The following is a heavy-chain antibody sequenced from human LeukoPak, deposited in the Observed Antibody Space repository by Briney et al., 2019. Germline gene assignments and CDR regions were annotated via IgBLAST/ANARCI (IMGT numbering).Heavy chain of an antibody. V-gene: IGHV3-9*01. J-gene: IGHJ5*02. CDR1: GFTFGDYA. Sequence: GGSLRLSCAASGFTFGDYAMHWVRQAPGKGLERVSGISWNSGSIGYADSVKGRFTISRDNAKNSLYLQMNSLRAEDTALYYCAKDYTSGWYGGFDPWGQGTLVTVSS. CDR2: ISWNSGSI. CDR3: AKDYTSGWYGGFDP. D-gene: IGHD6-19*01.